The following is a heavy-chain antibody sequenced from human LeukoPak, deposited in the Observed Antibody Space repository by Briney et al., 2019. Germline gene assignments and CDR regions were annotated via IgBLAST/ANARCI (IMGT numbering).Heavy chain of an antibody. J-gene: IGHJ4*02. Sequence: SETLSLTCTVYGGSFSGYYWNWIRQPPAQGLEWIGEINHSVSTNYNPSPKSQVPITVDTSTNQFSLYLSSVSAAATDVSYSWRRNYDCWSCSTSFGYWGQGTLVIVSS. V-gene: IGHV4-34*01. D-gene: IGHD3-3*01. CDR3: WRRNYDCWSCSTSFGY. CDR1: GGSFSGYY. CDR2: INHSVST.